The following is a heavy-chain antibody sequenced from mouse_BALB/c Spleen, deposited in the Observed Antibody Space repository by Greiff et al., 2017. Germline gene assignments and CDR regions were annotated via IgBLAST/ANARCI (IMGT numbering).Heavy chain of an antibody. D-gene: IGHD1-1*01. J-gene: IGHJ2*01. Sequence: EVQLVESGGDLVKPGGSLKLSCAASGFTFSSYGMSWVRQTPDKRLEWVATISSGGSYTYYPDSVKGRFTISRDNAKNTLYLQMSSLKSEDTAMYYCARYPELLRYFDYWGQGTTLTVSS. CDR2: ISSGGSYT. V-gene: IGHV5-6*01. CDR3: ARYPELLRYFDY. CDR1: GFTFSSYG.